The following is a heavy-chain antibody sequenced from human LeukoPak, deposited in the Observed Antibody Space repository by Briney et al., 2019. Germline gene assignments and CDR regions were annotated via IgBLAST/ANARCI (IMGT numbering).Heavy chain of an antibody. J-gene: IGHJ3*02. V-gene: IGHV3-21*01. CDR2: ISSSSSYI. D-gene: IGHD4-11*01. CDR3: ARDRVTRPSDAFDI. CDR1: GFTFSSYS. Sequence: PGGSLRLSCAAPGFTFSSYSMNRVRQAPGKGLEWVSSISSSSSYIYYADSVKGRFTISRDNAKNSLYLQMNSLRAEDTAVYYCARDRVTRPSDAFDIWGQGTMVTVSS.